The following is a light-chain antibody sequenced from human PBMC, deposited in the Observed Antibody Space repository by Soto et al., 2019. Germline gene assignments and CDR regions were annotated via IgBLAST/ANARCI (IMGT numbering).Light chain of an antibody. CDR2: DAS. Sequence: DIPMTQSPSTLSASVGDRVTITCRASQNINNWLAWYQQKPGRAPKFLIYDASSLESGVPSRFSGSGSGTEFTLTISNLQPDDFATYYCQQYDNYPLTFGGGTKVDI. CDR3: QQYDNYPLT. CDR1: QNINNW. V-gene: IGKV1-5*01. J-gene: IGKJ4*01.